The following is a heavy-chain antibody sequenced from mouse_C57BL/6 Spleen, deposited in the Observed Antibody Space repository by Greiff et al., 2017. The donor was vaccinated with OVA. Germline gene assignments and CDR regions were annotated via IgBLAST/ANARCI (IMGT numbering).Heavy chain of an antibody. D-gene: IGHD4-1*02. CDR3: ARPNWDGEGWFAY. Sequence: VQLVESGPGLVQPSQSLSITCTVSGFSLTSYGVHWVRQSPGKGLEWLGVIWSGGSTDYNAAFISRLSISKDNSKSQVFFKMNSLQADDTAIYYCARPNWDGEGWFAYWGQGTLVTVSA. CDR1: GFSLTSYG. J-gene: IGHJ3*01. CDR2: IWSGGST. V-gene: IGHV2-2*01.